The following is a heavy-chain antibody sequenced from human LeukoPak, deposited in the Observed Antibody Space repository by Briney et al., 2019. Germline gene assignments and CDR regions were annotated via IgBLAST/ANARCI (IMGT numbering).Heavy chain of an antibody. Sequence: GGSLRLSCAASGFTFSSYAMSWVRQAPGKGLEGVSTISGSGGSTYYADSVKGRFTISRDNSKNTLYLQMNSLRAEDTAVYYCAELGITMIGGVWGKGTTVTISS. J-gene: IGHJ6*04. CDR3: AELGITMIGGV. D-gene: IGHD3-10*02. CDR2: ISGSGGST. CDR1: GFTFSSYA. V-gene: IGHV3-23*01.